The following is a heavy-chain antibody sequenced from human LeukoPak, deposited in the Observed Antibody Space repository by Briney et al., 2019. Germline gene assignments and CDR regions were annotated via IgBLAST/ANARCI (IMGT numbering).Heavy chain of an antibody. J-gene: IGHJ4*02. CDR2: INNSGST. CDR1: GGSFSDYY. Sequence: SETLSLTCVIYGGSFSDYYWSWIRQPPGKGLEWIGEINNSGSTNYNPSLKSRVTISVDTSKNQFSLKLSSVTAADTAVYYCARGSSTSHVRRFWNYWGQGILVTVSS. V-gene: IGHV4-34*01. CDR3: ARGSSTSHVRRFWNY. D-gene: IGHD2-2*01.